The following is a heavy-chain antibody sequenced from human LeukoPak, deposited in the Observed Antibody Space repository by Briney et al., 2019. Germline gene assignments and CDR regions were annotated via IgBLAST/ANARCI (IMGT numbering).Heavy chain of an antibody. CDR3: ARVAWGSYRPFDY. Sequence: SKTLSLTCAVYGGSFSGYYWSWIRQPPGKGLEWIGEINHSGSTNYNPSLKSRVTISVDTSKNQFSLKLSSVTAADTAVYYCARVAWGSYRPFDYWGQGTLVTVSS. D-gene: IGHD3-16*02. V-gene: IGHV4-34*01. CDR2: INHSGST. CDR1: GGSFSGYY. J-gene: IGHJ4*02.